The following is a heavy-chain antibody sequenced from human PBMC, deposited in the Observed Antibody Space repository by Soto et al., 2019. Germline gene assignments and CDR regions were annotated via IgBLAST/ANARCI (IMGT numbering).Heavy chain of an antibody. V-gene: IGHV5-51*01. CDR2: IYPGDSDT. CDR1: GYSFTSYW. Sequence: PGESLKISCKGSGYSFTSYWIGWVRQMPGKGLEWMGIIYPGDSDTRYSPSFQGQVTISADKSISTAYLQWSSLKASDTAMYYCARVGTYYDFGSGYEPDYYYGMDVWGQGTTVTVSS. D-gene: IGHD3-3*01. J-gene: IGHJ6*02. CDR3: ARVGTYYDFGSGYEPDYYYGMDV.